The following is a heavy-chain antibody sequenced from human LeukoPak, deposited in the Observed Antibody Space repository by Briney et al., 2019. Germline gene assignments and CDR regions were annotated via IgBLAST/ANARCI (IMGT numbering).Heavy chain of an antibody. Sequence: GASVKVSCKASGYTFTGYCMHWVRQAPGQGLEWMGWINPNSGGTNYAQKFQGRVTMTRDTSISTAYMELSRLRSDDTAVYYCARDVVVPAAIGIVASTFDYWGQGTLVTVSS. D-gene: IGHD2-2*02. V-gene: IGHV1-2*02. CDR2: INPNSGGT. J-gene: IGHJ4*02. CDR3: ARDVVVPAAIGIVASTFDY. CDR1: GYTFTGYC.